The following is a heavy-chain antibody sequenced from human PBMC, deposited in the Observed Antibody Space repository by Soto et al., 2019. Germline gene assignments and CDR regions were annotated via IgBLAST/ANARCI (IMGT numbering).Heavy chain of an antibody. Sequence: PGESLKISCQTSGYSFTGYWIVWVRQMPGKGLEWMGIIYPHDSTVSYNPSVQGQVTMSVDKSISTANLQWSSLKASDAALYYCARGNVANYFEPWGQGTLVTVSS. CDR3: ARGNVANYFEP. V-gene: IGHV5-51*01. CDR2: IYPHDSTV. J-gene: IGHJ5*02. CDR1: GYSFTGYW.